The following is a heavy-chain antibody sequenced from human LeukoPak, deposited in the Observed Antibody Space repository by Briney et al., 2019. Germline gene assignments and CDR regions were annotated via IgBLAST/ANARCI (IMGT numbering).Heavy chain of an antibody. J-gene: IGHJ6*03. Sequence: PGGSLRLSCAASGFTVSSNYMSWVRQAPGKGLEWVSVIYSGGSTYYADSEKGRFTISRDNSKNTLYLQMNSLRAEDTAVYYCAKDPGCSGGSCYGDYYYYYMDVWGKGTTVTVSS. D-gene: IGHD2-15*01. CDR3: AKDPGCSGGSCYGDYYYYYMDV. CDR1: GFTVSSNY. V-gene: IGHV3-53*05. CDR2: IYSGGST.